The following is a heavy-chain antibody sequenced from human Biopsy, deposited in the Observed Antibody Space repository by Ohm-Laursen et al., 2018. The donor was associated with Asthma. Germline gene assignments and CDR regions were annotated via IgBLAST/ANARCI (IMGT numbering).Heavy chain of an antibody. V-gene: IGHV3-53*01. CDR3: ARISRLGYNSLDYGMDV. CDR1: GFSVSTKY. Sequence: GSLRLSCTASGFSVSTKYMSWVRQAPGKGLEWVSLIYSGDNTYYADSVKGRFTISRDHSKLYLQMNNLRAEDTAVYHCARISRLGYNSLDYGMDVWGQGTTVTVS. CDR2: IYSGDNT. J-gene: IGHJ6*02. D-gene: IGHD5-24*01.